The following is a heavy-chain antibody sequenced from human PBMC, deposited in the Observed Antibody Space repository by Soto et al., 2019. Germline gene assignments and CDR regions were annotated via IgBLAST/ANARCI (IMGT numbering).Heavy chain of an antibody. CDR1: GGSISSYY. CDR3: ARQVSNSWKRNYYFYGMDV. Sequence: SETLSLTCTVSGGSISSYYWSWIRQPPRKGLEWIGYIYYSGSTNYNPSLKSRVTISVDTSKNHFSLKLSSVTAADTAVYYCARQVSNSWKRNYYFYGMDVWGLGTTVTV. V-gene: IGHV4-59*08. D-gene: IGHD6-13*01. CDR2: IYYSGST. J-gene: IGHJ6*02.